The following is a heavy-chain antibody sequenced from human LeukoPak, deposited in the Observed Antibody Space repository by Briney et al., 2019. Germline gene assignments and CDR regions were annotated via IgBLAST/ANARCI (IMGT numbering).Heavy chain of an antibody. J-gene: IGHJ4*02. CDR1: GGSFIGYY. D-gene: IGHD3-10*01. CDR3: ARTLLSWVRGVLGY. V-gene: IGHV4-34*01. CDR2: INHSGST. Sequence: PSETLSLTCAVYGGSFIGYYWSWIRQPPGKGLEWIGEINHSGSTNYNPSLKSRVTISVDTSKNQFSLKLSSVTAADTAVYYCARTLLSWVRGVLGYWGQGTLVTVSS.